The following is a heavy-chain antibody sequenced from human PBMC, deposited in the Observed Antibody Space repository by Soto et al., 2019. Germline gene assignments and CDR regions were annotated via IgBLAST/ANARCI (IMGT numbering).Heavy chain of an antibody. J-gene: IGHJ4*02. CDR3: ARDRYGDYVFDY. V-gene: IGHV1-69*08. D-gene: IGHD4-17*01. Sequence: QVQLVQSGAEVQKPGSSVKVSCKASGGTFSSYTISWVRQAPGQGLEWMGRIIPILGIANYAQKFQGRVTITADKSTSTAYMELSSLRSEDTAVYYCARDRYGDYVFDYWGQGTLVTVSS. CDR2: IIPILGIA. CDR1: GGTFSSYT.